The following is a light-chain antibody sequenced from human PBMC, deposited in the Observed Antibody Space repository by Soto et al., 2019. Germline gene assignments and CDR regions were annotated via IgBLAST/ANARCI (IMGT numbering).Light chain of an antibody. Sequence: ETMMTQSPDTLSVSLGERATLSCRASQSLRRSLAWYQQKPGQATRLLIYEASTRANGSPARFSGSGSGTDFTLTISGLQSEDFAVYYCQQYNNWPQTFGQGTKVEIK. CDR1: QSLRRS. J-gene: IGKJ1*01. CDR3: QQYNNWPQT. V-gene: IGKV3-15*01. CDR2: EAS.